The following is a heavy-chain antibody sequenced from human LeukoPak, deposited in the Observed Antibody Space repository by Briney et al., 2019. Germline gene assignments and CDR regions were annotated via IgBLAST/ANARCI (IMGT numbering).Heavy chain of an antibody. Sequence: GGSLRLSCAASGFTFDDYAMHWVRQAPGKGLEWVSGISWNSGSIGYADSVKGRFTISRDNAKNSLYLQMNSLRAEDTALYYCAKDMQGPLGESAFDIWGQGTMVTVSS. J-gene: IGHJ3*02. CDR3: AKDMQGPLGESAFDI. CDR2: ISWNSGSI. D-gene: IGHD3-16*01. V-gene: IGHV3-9*01. CDR1: GFTFDDYA.